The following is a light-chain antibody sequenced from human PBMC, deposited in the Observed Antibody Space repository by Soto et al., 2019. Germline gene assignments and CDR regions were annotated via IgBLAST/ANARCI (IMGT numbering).Light chain of an antibody. V-gene: IGLV2-14*01. J-gene: IGLJ2*01. Sequence: QSALTQPASVSGSHGLSITISCTGTSSDVGGYKYVSWYQQHPGKVPKLMIYEVSNRPSGVSNRFSGSKSGNTASLSISGLQAEDEAEYYCSSYTRSTTLNVLFGGGTQLTVL. CDR3: SSYTRSTTLNVL. CDR2: EVS. CDR1: SSDVGGYKY.